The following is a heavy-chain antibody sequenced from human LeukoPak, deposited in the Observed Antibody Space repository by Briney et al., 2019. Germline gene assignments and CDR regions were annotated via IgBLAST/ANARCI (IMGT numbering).Heavy chain of an antibody. CDR1: GFTFSSYS. J-gene: IGHJ4*02. CDR2: ISSSSSYI. CDR3: AFGYSSSWYSVDY. Sequence: PGGSLRLSCAASGFTFSSYSMNWVRQAPGKGLEWVSSISSSSSYIYYADSVKGRFTISGDNAKNSLYLQMNSLRAEDTAVYYCAFGYSSSWYSVDYWGQGTLVTVSS. V-gene: IGHV3-21*01. D-gene: IGHD6-13*01.